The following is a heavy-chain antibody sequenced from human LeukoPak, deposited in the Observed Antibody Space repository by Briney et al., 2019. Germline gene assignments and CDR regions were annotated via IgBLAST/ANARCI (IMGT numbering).Heavy chain of an antibody. CDR3: VGYSGSYYRFDY. Sequence: GGSLRLSCAASGFTFSSYGMHWVRQAPGKGLEWVAVIWYDGSNKYYADSVKGRFTISRDNSKNTLYLQMNSLRAEDTAVYYCVGYSGSYYRFDYWGQGTLVTVSS. CDR1: GFTFSSYG. D-gene: IGHD1-26*01. J-gene: IGHJ4*02. CDR2: IWYDGSNK. V-gene: IGHV3-33*01.